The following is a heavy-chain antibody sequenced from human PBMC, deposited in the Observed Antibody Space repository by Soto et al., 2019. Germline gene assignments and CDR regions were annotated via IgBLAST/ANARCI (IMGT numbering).Heavy chain of an antibody. CDR3: SRCPYSSGWLAVDY. CDR1: GGTFSSYT. J-gene: IGHJ4*02. Sequence: QVQLVQSGAEVKKPGSSVKVSCKASGGTFSSYTISWVRQAPGQGLEWMGRIIPILGIANYAQKFQGRVTITVDKSTSKAYMELSSLRSEDTAVYYWSRCPYSSGWLAVDYWGQSTLVTVSS. CDR2: IIPILGIA. D-gene: IGHD6-19*01. V-gene: IGHV1-69*02.